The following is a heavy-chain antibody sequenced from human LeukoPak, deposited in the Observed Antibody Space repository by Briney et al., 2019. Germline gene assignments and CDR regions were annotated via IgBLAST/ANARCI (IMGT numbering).Heavy chain of an antibody. V-gene: IGHV3-64D*06. D-gene: IGHD5-24*01. CDR3: VKRDGYKYDN. Sequence: GGSLRLSCSAFGFTFSSYTMHWVRQAPGKGLEYVSAIISNGGNTYYADSVRGRFTTSRDNSKNTLYLQMSSLRPEDTAVYYCVKRDGYKYDNWGQGTLVTVSS. CDR2: IISNGGNT. CDR1: GFTFSSYT. J-gene: IGHJ4*02.